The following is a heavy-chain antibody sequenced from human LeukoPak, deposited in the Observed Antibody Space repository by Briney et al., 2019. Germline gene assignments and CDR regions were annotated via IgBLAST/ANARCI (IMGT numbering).Heavy chain of an antibody. V-gene: IGHV3-15*01. D-gene: IGHD6-19*01. CDR3: TTVDSNGWYDGWRFDS. CDR2: IKSKTDGRTT. J-gene: IGHJ5*01. Sequence: PGGSLRLSPAASRFTSRKAWMNSVSQPPGKGLESVGRIKSKTDGRTTDYAVPVKGRFTISRDDSKNPLYRQMNSLKTEDTADYCCTTVDSNGWYDGWRFDSWGQGTLVTVSS. CDR1: RFTSRKAW.